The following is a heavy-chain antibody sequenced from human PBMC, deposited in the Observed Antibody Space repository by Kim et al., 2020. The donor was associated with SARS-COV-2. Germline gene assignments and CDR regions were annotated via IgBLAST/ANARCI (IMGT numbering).Heavy chain of an antibody. Sequence: GGSLRLSCAASGFTFSSYGMHWVRQAPGKGLEWVAVISYDGSNKYYADSVKGRFTISRDNSKNTLYLQMNSLRAEDTAVYYCANGAPRTIVIWDWGQGTLVTVSS. J-gene: IGHJ4*02. CDR3: ANGAPRTIVIWD. V-gene: IGHV3-30*18. CDR1: GFTFSSYG. CDR2: ISYDGSNK. D-gene: IGHD1-26*01.